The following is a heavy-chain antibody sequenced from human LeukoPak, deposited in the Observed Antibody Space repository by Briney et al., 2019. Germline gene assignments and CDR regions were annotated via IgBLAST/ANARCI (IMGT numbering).Heavy chain of an antibody. CDR1: GFTFRNYT. CDR3: AKEVKDTGYYHLDD. CDR2: ISGSGGST. V-gene: IGHV3-23*01. D-gene: IGHD3-3*01. J-gene: IGHJ4*02. Sequence: GGSLRLSCAASGFTFRNYTMTWVRQAPGKGLEWVSAISGSGGSTYYADSVKGRFTISRDNSKNTLYLQMNRLRDEDTALFYCAKEVKDTGYYHLDDWGQGTLVTVSS.